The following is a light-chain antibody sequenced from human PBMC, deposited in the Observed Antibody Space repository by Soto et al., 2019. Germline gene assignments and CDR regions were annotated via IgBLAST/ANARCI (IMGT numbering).Light chain of an antibody. V-gene: IGKV1-39*01. CDR1: QTISSY. J-gene: IGKJ1*01. CDR3: QQSYTTPWT. Sequence: DIQMTQSPSSLSASVGDRVTITCRASQTISSYLNWYQQKPGKAPKLLIYTASSLHSGVPSRFTGDGSGTDFTLNISSLQPDDFATYICQQSYTTPWTFGQGTKVEIK. CDR2: TAS.